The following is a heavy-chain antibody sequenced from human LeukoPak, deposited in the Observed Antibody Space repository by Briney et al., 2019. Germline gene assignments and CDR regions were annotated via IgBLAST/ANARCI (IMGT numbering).Heavy chain of an antibody. CDR2: IYTSGST. D-gene: IGHD3-22*01. J-gene: IGHJ3*02. Sequence: SETLSLTCTVTGGSISSYYWSWIRQPAGKGLEWIGRIYTSGSTNYNPSLKSRVTMSVDTSKNQFSLKLSSVIAADTAVYYCARAVPTIYDSSGYGAFDIWGQGTMVTVSS. V-gene: IGHV4-4*07. CDR3: ARAVPTIYDSSGYGAFDI. CDR1: GGSISSYY.